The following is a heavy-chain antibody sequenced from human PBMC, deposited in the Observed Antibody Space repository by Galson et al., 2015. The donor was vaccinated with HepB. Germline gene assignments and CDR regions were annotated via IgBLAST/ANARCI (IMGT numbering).Heavy chain of an antibody. V-gene: IGHV3-30*18. CDR1: GFTFTRHG. CDR2: ISYDGSNK. Sequence: SLRLSCAASGFTFTRHGMNWVRQAPGKGLEWVAVISYDGSNKHYADSVKGRFTISRDNSKNTLYLQMNSLRPDDTAVYYCAKDRYDLLTGYYPDYWGQGTLVTVSS. CDR3: AKDRYDLLTGYYPDY. J-gene: IGHJ4*02. D-gene: IGHD3-9*01.